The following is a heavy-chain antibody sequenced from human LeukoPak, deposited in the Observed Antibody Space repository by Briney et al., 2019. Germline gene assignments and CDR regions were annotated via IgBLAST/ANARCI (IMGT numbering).Heavy chain of an antibody. D-gene: IGHD3-10*01. CDR2: IYYSGST. J-gene: IGHJ4*02. CDR3: ARVGLGYGSRFDY. V-gene: IGHV4-61*05. Sequence: SETLSLTCTVSGGSISGSRYYWGWIRQPPGKGLEWIGYIYYSGSTNYNPSLKSRVTISVDTSKNQFSLKLSSVTAADTAVYYCARVGLGYGSRFDYWGQGTLVTVSS. CDR1: GGSISGSRYY.